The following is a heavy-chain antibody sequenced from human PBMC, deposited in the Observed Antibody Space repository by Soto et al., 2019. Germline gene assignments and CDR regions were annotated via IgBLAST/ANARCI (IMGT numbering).Heavy chain of an antibody. Sequence: PGGSLRLSCVASGFSFINYNMNWVRQAPGKGLEWVSYITDSSDTVHYADYVRGRFTISRDNAESSLYLQMNSLIDEDTAVYFCARDFGHGYYLDYWGRGTLLTLSS. V-gene: IGHV3-48*02. CDR1: GFSFINYN. D-gene: IGHD3-3*01. J-gene: IGHJ4*02. CDR2: ITDSSDTV. CDR3: ARDFGHGYYLDY.